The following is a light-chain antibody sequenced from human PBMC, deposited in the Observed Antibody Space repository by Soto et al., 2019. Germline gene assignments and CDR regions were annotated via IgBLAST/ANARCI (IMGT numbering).Light chain of an antibody. V-gene: IGLV1-44*01. CDR3: AAWDDSLNGVV. Sequence: QPVLTQPPSASGTPGQRVTISCSGSSSNIGSNSVNWYQQLPGTAPNLLMYSSNQRPSGVPDRFSGSKSGTSASLAISGLQSEDVADYYCAAWDDSLNGVVFGGGTKLTVL. CDR1: SSNIGSNS. CDR2: SSN. J-gene: IGLJ2*01.